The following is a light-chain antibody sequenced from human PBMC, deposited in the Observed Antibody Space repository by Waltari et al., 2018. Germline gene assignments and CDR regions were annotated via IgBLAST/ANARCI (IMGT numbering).Light chain of an antibody. CDR2: DVS. CDR3: SSYTSSNTVV. J-gene: IGLJ2*01. CDR1: SSDVGGYHY. Sequence: HSALTQPASVSGSPGQSITIPCSGSSSDVGGYHYVPWYLQYPGQAPKLIIYDVSQRPSEISDRFSGSKSGSTASLTISGLQAEDEADYYCSSYTSSNTVVFGGGTKVTVL. V-gene: IGLV2-14*03.